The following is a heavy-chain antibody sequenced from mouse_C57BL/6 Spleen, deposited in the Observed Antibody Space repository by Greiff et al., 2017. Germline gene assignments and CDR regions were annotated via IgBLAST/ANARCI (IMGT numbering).Heavy chain of an antibody. CDR3: TTGRAITTVVPFDY. J-gene: IGHJ2*01. CDR1: GFNIKDDY. Sequence: VQLQQSGAELVRPGASVKLSCTASGFNIKDDYMHWVKQRPEQGLEWIGWIDPENGDTEYASKFQGKTTITADTSSNTDYLQLSSLTSEDTAVYSCTTGRAITTVVPFDYWGQGTTLTVSS. V-gene: IGHV14-4*01. CDR2: IDPENGDT. D-gene: IGHD1-1*01.